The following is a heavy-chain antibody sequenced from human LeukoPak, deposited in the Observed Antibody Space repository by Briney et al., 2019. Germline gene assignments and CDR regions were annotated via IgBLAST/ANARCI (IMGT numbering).Heavy chain of an antibody. Sequence: GGSLRLSCAASGFTFSCYWMHWVRQAPGKGLVWVSRINSDGSSTTYADSVKGRFTISRDNAKNTLYLQMNSLRAEDTAVYYCARSTTMYSSGWNGLDYWGQGTLVTVSS. V-gene: IGHV3-74*01. J-gene: IGHJ4*02. CDR2: INSDGSST. D-gene: IGHD6-19*01. CDR3: ARSTTMYSSGWNGLDY. CDR1: GFTFSCYW.